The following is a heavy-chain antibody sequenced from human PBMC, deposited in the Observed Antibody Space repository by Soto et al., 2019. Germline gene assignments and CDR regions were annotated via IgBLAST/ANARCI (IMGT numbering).Heavy chain of an antibody. Sequence: QITLKESGPTRVKPTQTLTLTCTFSGFSLTTRPVGLGWIRQPPGKALEQLALIYWDDDKRYSPSLMSRLTLPKDTSKNQVVLTMTNMDPVDTATYYCAPRGDFNGNWNGGSYDVWGQGALVIVSS. V-gene: IGHV2-5*02. CDR3: APRGDFNGNWNGGSYDV. CDR2: IYWDDDK. D-gene: IGHD1-1*01. CDR1: GFSLTTRPVG. J-gene: IGHJ4*02.